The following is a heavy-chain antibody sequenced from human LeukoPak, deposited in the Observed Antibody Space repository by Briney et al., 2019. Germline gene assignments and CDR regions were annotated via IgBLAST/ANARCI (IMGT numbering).Heavy chain of an antibody. J-gene: IGHJ4*02. D-gene: IGHD5-24*01. V-gene: IGHV4-38-2*02. CDR2: IYHSGST. CDR1: GYSISSGYY. Sequence: PSETLSLTCTVSGYSISSGYYWGWIRQPPGKGLERIGSIYHSGSTYYNPSFKSRVTISVDTSKNQFSLKLSSVTAADTAVYYCARDRGGSLDGRIAEFDYWGQGTLVTVSS. CDR3: ARDRGGSLDGRIAEFDY.